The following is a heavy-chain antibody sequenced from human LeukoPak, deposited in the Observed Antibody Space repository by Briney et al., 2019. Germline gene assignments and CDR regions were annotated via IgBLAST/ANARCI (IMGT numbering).Heavy chain of an antibody. J-gene: IGHJ4*02. CDR3: ARDNDWAFHY. CDR1: GFTFSNYV. CDR2: INHNGEMI. Sequence: GGSLRLSCAASGFTFSNYVMGWVRQAPGKGLEWVSYINHNGEMIFYPDFVKGRFTISRDNAKNSLYLQMNSLRDEDTAVYYCARDNDWAFHYWGQGTLVTVSS. V-gene: IGHV3-48*02. D-gene: IGHD3-9*01.